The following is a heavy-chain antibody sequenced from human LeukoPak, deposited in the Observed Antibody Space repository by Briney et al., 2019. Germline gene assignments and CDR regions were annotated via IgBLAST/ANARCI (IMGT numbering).Heavy chain of an antibody. CDR2: IYYSGST. D-gene: IGHD3-10*01. Sequence: PSETLSLTCNVSGGSISSYYWSWIRQPPGKGLEWIGYIYYSGSTNYNPSLKSRVTISVDTSKNQFSLKVTPVTAADTAVYYCARMGPPLRGVRYYYYMDVWGKGTTVTVSS. V-gene: IGHV4-59*01. CDR3: ARMGPPLRGVRYYYYMDV. CDR1: GGSISSYY. J-gene: IGHJ6*03.